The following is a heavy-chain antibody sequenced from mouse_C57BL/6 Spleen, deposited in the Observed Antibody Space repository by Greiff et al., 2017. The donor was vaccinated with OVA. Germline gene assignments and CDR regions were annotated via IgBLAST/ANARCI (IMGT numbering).Heavy chain of an antibody. CDR1: GFTFSDAW. V-gene: IGHV6-6*01. CDR2: IRNKANNHAT. Sequence: EVHLVESGGGLVQPGGSMKLSCAASGFTFSDAWMDWVRQSPEKGLEWVAEIRNKANNHATYYAESVKGRFTISRDDSKSSVYLQMNSLRAEDTGIYYCTRLDWDVWYFDVWGTGTTVTVSS. J-gene: IGHJ1*03. CDR3: TRLDWDVWYFDV. D-gene: IGHD4-1*01.